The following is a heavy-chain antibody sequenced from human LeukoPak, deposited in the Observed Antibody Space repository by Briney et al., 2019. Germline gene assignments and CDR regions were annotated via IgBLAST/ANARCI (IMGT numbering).Heavy chain of an antibody. V-gene: IGHV5-51*01. J-gene: IGHJ5*02. CDR2: IYPGDSDT. Sequence: GESLKISCKGSGYSFTSYWIGWVRQMPGKGLEWMGIIYPGDSDTRYSPSFQGQVTISADKSISTAYLRWSSLKASDTAMYYCARQLGGSYLGGSIWFDPWGQGTLVTVSS. CDR3: ARQLGGSYLGGSIWFDP. CDR1: GYSFTSYW. D-gene: IGHD1-26*01.